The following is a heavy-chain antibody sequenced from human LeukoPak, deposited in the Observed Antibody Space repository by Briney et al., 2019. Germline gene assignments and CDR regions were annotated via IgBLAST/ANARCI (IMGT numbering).Heavy chain of an antibody. Sequence: PGGSLRLSCEASGFSMSVYWMSWVRQAPGKGLEWVGNIKQDGSERNYVDSVKGRFTISKGNAKKSLYLQMNSLRAEDTAVYYCARDWGAYYHFFDYWGQGTLVTVSS. V-gene: IGHV3-7*01. CDR3: ARDWGAYYHFFDY. CDR1: GFSMSVYW. J-gene: IGHJ4*02. CDR2: IKQDGSER. D-gene: IGHD3-22*01.